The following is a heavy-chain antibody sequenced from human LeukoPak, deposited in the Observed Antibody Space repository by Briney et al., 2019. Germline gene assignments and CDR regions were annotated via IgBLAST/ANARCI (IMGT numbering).Heavy chain of an antibody. D-gene: IGHD3-10*01. CDR1: GCSISSYY. V-gene: IGHV4-59*08. CDR3: ARHASLMRFGGNAFDI. CDR2: IYYSGST. Sequence: SETLSLTCTVSGCSISSYYWSWIRQPPGKGLEWIGYIYYSGSTNYNPSLKCRVTISVYTSKNQFSLKVSYVNAANTTVYYSARHASLMRFGGNAFDIWGQGTMVTVSS. J-gene: IGHJ3*02.